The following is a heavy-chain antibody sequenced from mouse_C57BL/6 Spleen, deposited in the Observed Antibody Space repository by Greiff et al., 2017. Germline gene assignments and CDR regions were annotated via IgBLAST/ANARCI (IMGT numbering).Heavy chain of an antibody. CDR2: ISSGGDYI. V-gene: IGHV5-9-1*02. Sequence: DVMLVESGEGLVKPGGSLKLSCAASGFTFSSYAMSWVRQTPEKRLEWVAYISSGGDYIYYADTVKGRFTISRDNARNTLYLQMSSLKSEDTAMYYCTRDGDYGSSYDWYFDFWGTGTTLTVSS. J-gene: IGHJ1*03. D-gene: IGHD1-1*01. CDR1: GFTFSSYA. CDR3: TRDGDYGSSYDWYFDF.